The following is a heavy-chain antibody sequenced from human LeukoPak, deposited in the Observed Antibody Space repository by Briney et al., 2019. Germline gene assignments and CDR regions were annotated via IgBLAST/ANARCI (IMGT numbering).Heavy chain of an antibody. CDR2: ISPGDSDT. J-gene: IGHJ4*02. D-gene: IGHD3-10*01. CDR1: GFSFTTNW. Sequence: GESLKISCKGSGFSFTTNWIAWVRQMPGKGLEWMGIISPGDSDTKYSPSFQGQVTISADKSITTAYPQWSSLKTSDTAIYYCARRFGSGSYMDSWGQGTLVTVSS. CDR3: ARRFGSGSYMDS. V-gene: IGHV5-51*01.